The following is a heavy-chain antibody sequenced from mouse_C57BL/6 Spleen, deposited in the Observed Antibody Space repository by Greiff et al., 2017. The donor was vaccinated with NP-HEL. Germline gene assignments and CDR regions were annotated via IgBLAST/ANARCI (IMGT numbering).Heavy chain of an antibody. V-gene: IGHV1-15*01. CDR1: GYTFTDYE. J-gene: IGHJ2*01. CDR2: IDPETGGT. CDR3: TRSYYGSSYGFAY. D-gene: IGHD1-1*01. Sequence: VQLQQSGAELVRPGASVTLSCKASGYTFTDYEMHWVKQTPVHGLEWIGAIDPETGGTAYNQKFKGKAILTADKSSSTAYMELRSLTSEDSAVYYCTRSYYGSSYGFAYWGQGTTLTVSS.